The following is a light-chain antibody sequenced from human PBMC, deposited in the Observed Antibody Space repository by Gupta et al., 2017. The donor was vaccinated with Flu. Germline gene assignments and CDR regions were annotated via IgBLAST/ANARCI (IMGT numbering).Light chain of an antibody. J-gene: IGLJ2*01. CDR3: SSYAGSNNFEV. Sequence: VTISCTGTSSDVGGYNYVSWSQQHPGQAPKLMIYEVNKRPSGVPDRFSGSKSGNTASLTVSGLQADDGADYYCSSYAGSNNFEVFGGGTKLTVL. CDR1: SSDVGGYNY. V-gene: IGLV2-8*01. CDR2: EVN.